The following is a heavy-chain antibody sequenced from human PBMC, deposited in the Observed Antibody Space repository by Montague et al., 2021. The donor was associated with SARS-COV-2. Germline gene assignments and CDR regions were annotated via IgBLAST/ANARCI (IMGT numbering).Heavy chain of an antibody. J-gene: IGHJ6*02. V-gene: IGHV6-1*01. Sequence: CAISGDSVAGLRRRWEELRSELQTQFQWVCRIFLRKERNYHYADSVKSRITIDPDTSKNQVSLQLRSVTPEDTAVYFCARVRHLGRGMDVWGQGTTVTVSS. D-gene: IGHD7-27*01. CDR3: ARVRHLGRGMDV. CDR2: IFLRKERNY. CDR1: GDSVAGLRRR.